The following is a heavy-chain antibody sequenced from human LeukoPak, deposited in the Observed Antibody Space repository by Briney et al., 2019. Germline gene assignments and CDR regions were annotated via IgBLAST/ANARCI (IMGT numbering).Heavy chain of an antibody. CDR2: ISSSSTI. V-gene: IGHV3-48*01. CDR1: GFTFSSYS. Sequence: GGSLRLSCAASGFTFSSYSMNWVRQAPGKGLEWVSYISSSSTIYYADSVKGRFTISRDNAKNSLYLQMNSLRAEDTAVYYCARNDLDTAPLGYFDYWGQGTLVTVSS. CDR3: ARNDLDTAPLGYFDY. D-gene: IGHD3-3*01. J-gene: IGHJ4*02.